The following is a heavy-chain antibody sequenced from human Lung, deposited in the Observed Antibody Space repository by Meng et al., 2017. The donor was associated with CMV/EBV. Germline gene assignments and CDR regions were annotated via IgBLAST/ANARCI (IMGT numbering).Heavy chain of an antibody. J-gene: IGHJ4*02. CDR2: ISGGSNYI. CDR3: ARNSFRGSGSYYNY. CDR1: GFTFSSFS. V-gene: IGHV3-21*01. D-gene: IGHD3-10*01. Sequence: GGSLRLSXAASGFTFSSFSMNWVRQAPGKGLEWVSSISGGSNYIYYADSVKGRFTISRDNAKNSLYLQMNSLRAEDTAVYYCARNSFRGSGSYYNYWGQGTLVTVSS.